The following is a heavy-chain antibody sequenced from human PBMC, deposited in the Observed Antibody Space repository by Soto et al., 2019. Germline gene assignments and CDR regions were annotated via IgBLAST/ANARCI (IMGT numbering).Heavy chain of an antibody. J-gene: IGHJ6*02. V-gene: IGHV4-31*03. CDR1: GGSISSGGYY. CDR2: IYYSGST. Sequence: SETLSLTCTVSGGSISSGGYYWSWIRQHPGKDLEWIGYIYYSGSTYYNPSLKSRVTISVDTSKNQFSLKLSSVIAADTAVYYCARDSGQYGMDVWGQGTTVTVSS. CDR3: ARDSGQYGMDV. D-gene: IGHD2-15*01.